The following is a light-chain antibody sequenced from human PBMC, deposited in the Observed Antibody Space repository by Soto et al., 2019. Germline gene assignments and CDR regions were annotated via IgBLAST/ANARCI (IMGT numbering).Light chain of an antibody. Sequence: AMRMTQSPSSISGSIGDRVSSTCRVNEEIRRHLAWYQQKPGKAPTLLIYAASTLQSGDTSRFSASGSETDFSLTITGLQSDDFAIYYCQQYYTYPQTFGQGTKVEVK. J-gene: IGKJ1*01. CDR1: EEIRRH. CDR2: AAS. V-gene: IGKV1-8*01. CDR3: QQYYTYPQT.